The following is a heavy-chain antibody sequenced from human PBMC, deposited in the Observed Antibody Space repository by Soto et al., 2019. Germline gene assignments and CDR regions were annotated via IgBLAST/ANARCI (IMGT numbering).Heavy chain of an antibody. Sequence: GESLKISCKGSGYRFTTYWIGWVRQMPGKGLEWMGIIYPDDSDTRYSPSFQGQVTISADKSISATYLQWSSLKASDTAMYFCARGIVVVTATNAFDIWGQGTMVTVSS. CDR2: IYPDDSDT. D-gene: IGHD2-21*02. V-gene: IGHV5-51*01. J-gene: IGHJ3*02. CDR1: GYRFTTYW. CDR3: ARGIVVVTATNAFDI.